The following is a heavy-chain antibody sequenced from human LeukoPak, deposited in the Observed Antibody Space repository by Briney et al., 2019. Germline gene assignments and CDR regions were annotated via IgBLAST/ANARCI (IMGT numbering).Heavy chain of an antibody. CDR1: GFRFSYYG. D-gene: IGHD3-10*01. V-gene: IGHV3-30*02. J-gene: IGHJ5*02. CDR2: IRFDGSEE. CDR3: AKPLLRDIWFGES. Sequence: GGSLRLSCAVSGFRFSYYGMHWVRQAPGKGLEWVAFIRFDGSEEYYADAVKGRFTISKDQSKDTPFLQMNSLRTEDTGIYYCAKPLLRDIWFGESWGQGTLVTVSS.